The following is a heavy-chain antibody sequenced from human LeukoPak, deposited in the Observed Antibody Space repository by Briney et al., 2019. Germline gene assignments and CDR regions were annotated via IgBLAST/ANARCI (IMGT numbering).Heavy chain of an antibody. V-gene: IGHV3-23*01. Sequence: GGSLRLSCPASGFTFSRYGMNWVRQAPGKGLEWVSFVSGSGGTTYYADSVRGRFTISRDNSKNTLYLQMNSLRDEDTAVYYCAKAREWLVNSYYFDYWGQGTLVTVSS. CDR3: AKAREWLVNSYYFDY. CDR2: VSGSGGTT. J-gene: IGHJ4*02. CDR1: GFTFSRYG. D-gene: IGHD6-19*01.